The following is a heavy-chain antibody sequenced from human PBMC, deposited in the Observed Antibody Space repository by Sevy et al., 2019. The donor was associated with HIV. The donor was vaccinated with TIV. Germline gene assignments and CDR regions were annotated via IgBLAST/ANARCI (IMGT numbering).Heavy chain of an antibody. CDR2: IYSDGST. J-gene: IGHJ4*02. CDR1: GFSVNSNH. CDR3: ARGGTIFGLVRHYFDY. D-gene: IGHD3-3*01. V-gene: IGHV3-66*01. Sequence: GGSLRLSCAASGFSVNSNHMTWVRQAPGEGLDLVSIIYSDGSTKYADALKGRFTISRDNSKNTMYLQMNSLRVEDTAVYYCARGGTIFGLVRHYFDYWGQGTLVTVSS.